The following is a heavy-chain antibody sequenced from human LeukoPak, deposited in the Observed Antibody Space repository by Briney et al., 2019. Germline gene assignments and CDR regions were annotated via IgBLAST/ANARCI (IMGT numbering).Heavy chain of an antibody. CDR3: AREDTRTEDIAVAGTGVY. D-gene: IGHD6-19*01. Sequence: ASVKVSCKASGYTFTSYYMHWVRQAPGQGLEWMGIINPSGGSTSYAQKFQGRVTMTRDMSTSTVYMELSSLRSEDTAVYYCAREDTRTEDIAVAGTGVYWGQGTLVTVSS. V-gene: IGHV1-46*01. CDR2: INPSGGST. CDR1: GYTFTSYY. J-gene: IGHJ4*02.